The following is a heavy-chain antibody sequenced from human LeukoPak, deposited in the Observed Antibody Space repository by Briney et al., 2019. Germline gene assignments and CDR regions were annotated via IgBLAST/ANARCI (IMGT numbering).Heavy chain of an antibody. CDR2: ISSSSSTI. CDR3: ARGKSSSWPGYYFDY. Sequence: PGGSLRLSCAASGFTFSSYSMNWVRQAPGKGLEWVSYISSSSSTIYYADSVKGRFTISRDNAKNSLYLQMNSLRAEDTAVYYCARGKSSSWPGYYFDYWGQGTLVTVSS. V-gene: IGHV3-48*01. D-gene: IGHD6-13*01. J-gene: IGHJ4*02. CDR1: GFTFSSYS.